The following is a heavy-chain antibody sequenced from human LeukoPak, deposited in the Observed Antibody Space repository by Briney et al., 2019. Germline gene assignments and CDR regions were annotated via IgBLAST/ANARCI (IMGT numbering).Heavy chain of an antibody. CDR3: ARLVPATNYFDY. D-gene: IGHD2-2*01. CDR2: IWYDGSNK. CDR1: GFTFSSYG. J-gene: IGHJ4*02. V-gene: IGHV3-33*01. Sequence: GGSLRLSCAASGFTFSSYGMHWVRQAPGKGLEWVTVIWYDGSNKYYADSVKGRFTISRDNSKNTLYLQMNSLRGEDTAVYYCARLVPATNYFDYWGQGTLVTVST.